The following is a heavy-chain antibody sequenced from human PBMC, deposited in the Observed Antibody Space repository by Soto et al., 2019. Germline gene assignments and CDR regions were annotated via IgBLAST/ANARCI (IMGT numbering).Heavy chain of an antibody. Sequence: GSLRLSCAASGFPFSNAWINWVRQTPGTGLQWVGRVKSKTDGGSADYAAPVKGRFAVSRDDSKNIVYLQMNSVKIEDTGVYYCTTDSRTTMPEVRFDDWGHGTLVTVSS. CDR1: GFPFSNAW. CDR2: VKSKTDGGSA. D-gene: IGHD3-10*01. CDR3: TTDSRTTMPEVRFDD. J-gene: IGHJ4*01. V-gene: IGHV3-15*07.